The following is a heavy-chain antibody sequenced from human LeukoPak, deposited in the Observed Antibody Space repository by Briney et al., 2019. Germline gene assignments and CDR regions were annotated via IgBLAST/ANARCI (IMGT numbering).Heavy chain of an antibody. Sequence: GGSLRLSCAASGLTLTTYWMHWARQAPGKGLVWVSRINTDGTSTNYADSVKGRFTISRDNAKNTLYLQMNSLRAEDTALYYCACLGVPGSYKHFFDYWGQGTLVTVSS. CDR1: GLTLTTYW. D-gene: IGHD3-10*01. CDR3: ACLGVPGSYKHFFDY. CDR2: INTDGTST. J-gene: IGHJ4*02. V-gene: IGHV3-74*01.